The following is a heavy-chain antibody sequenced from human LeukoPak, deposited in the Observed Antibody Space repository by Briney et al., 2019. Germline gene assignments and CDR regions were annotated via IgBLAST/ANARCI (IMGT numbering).Heavy chain of an antibody. D-gene: IGHD2-15*01. CDR2: ISAYNGNT. J-gene: IGHJ1*01. V-gene: IGHV1-18*01. CDR1: GYTFTSYG. CDR3: ARDGPLYRSGGSCYSYFQH. Sequence: ASVKVSCKASGYTFTSYGISWVRQAPGQGLEWMGWISAYNGNTNCAQKLQGRATMTTDTSTSTAYMELRSLRSDDTAVYYCARDGPLYRSGGSCYSYFQHWGQGTLVTVSS.